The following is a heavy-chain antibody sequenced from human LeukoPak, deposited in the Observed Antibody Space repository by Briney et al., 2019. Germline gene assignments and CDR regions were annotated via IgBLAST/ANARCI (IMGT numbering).Heavy chain of an antibody. CDR3: ARDAPIDYGGNSNWFDP. D-gene: IGHD4-23*01. V-gene: IGHV4-4*02. CDR1: GGSISSSNW. J-gene: IGHJ5*02. Sequence: SGTLSLTCAVSGGSISSSNWWSWVRQAPGKGLEWIGEIYHSGSTYYNPSLKSRVTISVDTSKNQFSLKLSSVTAADTAVYYCARDAPIDYGGNSNWFDPWGQGTLVTVSS. CDR2: IYHSGST.